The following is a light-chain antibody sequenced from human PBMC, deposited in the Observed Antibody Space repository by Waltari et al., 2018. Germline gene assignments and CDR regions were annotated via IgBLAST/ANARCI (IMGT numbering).Light chain of an antibody. V-gene: IGKV3-20*01. CDR3: QQYGSSPEVT. CDR1: QSVSSSY. J-gene: IGKJ4*01. CDR2: GAS. Sequence: EIVLTQSPGTLSLSPGERANLPRRASQSVSSSYLAWYQQKPGQAPRLLIYGASSRATGIPDRFSGSGSGTDFTLTISRLEPEDFAVYYCQQYGSSPEVTFGGGTKVEIK.